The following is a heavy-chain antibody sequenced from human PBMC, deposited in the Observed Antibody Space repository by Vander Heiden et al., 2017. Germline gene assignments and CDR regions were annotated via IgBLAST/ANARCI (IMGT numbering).Heavy chain of an antibody. D-gene: IGHD3-22*01. J-gene: IGHJ5*02. CDR2: IYPGDSDT. CDR3: ARHVMSYYDSSGEWGWFDP. Sequence: EVQLVQSGAEVKKPGESLKISCKGSGYSFTRYWIGWGRQMPGKGLEWMGIIYPGDSDTRYSPSFQGQVTISADKSISTAYLQWSSLKASDTAMYYCARHVMSYYDSSGEWGWFDPWGQGTLVTVSS. CDR1: GYSFTRYW. V-gene: IGHV5-51*01.